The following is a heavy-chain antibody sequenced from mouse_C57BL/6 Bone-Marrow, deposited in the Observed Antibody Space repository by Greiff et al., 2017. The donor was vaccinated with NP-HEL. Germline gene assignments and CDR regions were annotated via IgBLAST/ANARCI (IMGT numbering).Heavy chain of an antibody. D-gene: IGHD1-1*01. J-gene: IGHJ2*01. Sequence: EVKVVESGEGLVKPGGSLKLSCAASGFTFSSYAMSWVRQTPEKRLEWVAYISSGGDYIYYADTVKGRFTISRDNARNTLYLQMSSLKSEDTAMYYCTREYYYGSSHYWGQGTTLTVSS. CDR3: TREYYYGSSHY. CDR2: ISSGGDYI. V-gene: IGHV5-9-1*02. CDR1: GFTFSSYA.